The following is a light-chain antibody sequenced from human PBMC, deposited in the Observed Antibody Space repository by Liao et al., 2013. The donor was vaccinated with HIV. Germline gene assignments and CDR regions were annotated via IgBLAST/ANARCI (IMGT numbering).Light chain of an antibody. J-gene: IGLJ3*02. CDR1: TLGDKY. CDR2: QNT. V-gene: IGLV3-1*01. CDR3: QAWDSSTLDWV. Sequence: SYVLTQPPSVSVSPGQTASITCSGRTLGDKYVCWYQQRPGQSPVLVMYQNTKRPSGIPERFSGSNSGNTATLTISGTQAMDEADYYCQAWDSSTLDWVFGGGTKLTVL.